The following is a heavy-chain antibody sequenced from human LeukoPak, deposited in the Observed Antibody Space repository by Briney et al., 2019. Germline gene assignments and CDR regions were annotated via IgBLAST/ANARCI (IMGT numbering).Heavy chain of an antibody. V-gene: IGHV7-4-1*02. J-gene: IGHJ3*02. CDR3: ARGSQSAFDI. CDR2: IHTSTGNP. CDR1: GYTFTNYY. Sequence: ASVKVSCKASGYTFTNYYIHWVRQAPGQGLEWMGWIHTSTGNPAYAQGFTGRFVFSLDTSVSTAYLQISSLKAEDNAVYYCARGSQSAFDIWGQGTMVTVSS. D-gene: IGHD1-26*01.